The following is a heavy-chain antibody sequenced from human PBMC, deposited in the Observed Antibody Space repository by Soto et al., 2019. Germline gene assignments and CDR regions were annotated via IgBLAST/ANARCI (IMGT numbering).Heavy chain of an antibody. CDR3: ARADPDASVGY. V-gene: IGHV4-59*11. CDR2: ISYSGST. Sequence: SETLSLTCTVSGGSMSSHYWTWLRQAPGKGLEWIGYISYSGSTYYNPSLKSRVTISADTSRNQFSLKLSSVIAADTAVYYCARADPDASVGYWGQGTLVTVSS. CDR1: GGSMSSHY. D-gene: IGHD3-16*01. J-gene: IGHJ4*02.